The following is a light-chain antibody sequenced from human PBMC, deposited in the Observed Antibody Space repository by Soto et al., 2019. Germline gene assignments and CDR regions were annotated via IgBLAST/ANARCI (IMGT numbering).Light chain of an antibody. J-gene: IGLJ2*01. V-gene: IGLV2-23*01. CDR1: SSDVGAYDL. Sequence: QSALTQPASVSGSPGQSITISCIGTSSDVGAYDLVSWYQQHPGTAPRLIIYENIRRPSTIASRFSGSKSGNTASLTISGLRAEDEANYHCCSYAGNRIFIFGGWTKLTVL. CDR2: ENI. CDR3: CSYAGNRIFI.